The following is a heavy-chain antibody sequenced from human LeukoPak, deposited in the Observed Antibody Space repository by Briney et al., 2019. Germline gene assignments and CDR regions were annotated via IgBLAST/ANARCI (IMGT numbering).Heavy chain of an antibody. Sequence: GGSLRLSCAASGFTFSSYWMSWVRQAPGKGLQWVSTISGRGTDTYYADSVKGRFIISRDNSNSTLSLQMGSLRAEDTAVYYCAKGAFPTAMVTPYFDYWGQGALVTVSS. CDR1: GFTFSSYW. J-gene: IGHJ4*02. CDR2: ISGRGTDT. V-gene: IGHV3-23*01. D-gene: IGHD5-18*01. CDR3: AKGAFPTAMVTPYFDY.